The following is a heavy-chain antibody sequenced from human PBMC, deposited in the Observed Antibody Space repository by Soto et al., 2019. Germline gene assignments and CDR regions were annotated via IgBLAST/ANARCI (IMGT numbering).Heavy chain of an antibody. V-gene: IGHV3-11*06. CDR1: GFNFSDHY. J-gene: IGHJ4*02. CDR3: ARGTGDSPY. D-gene: IGHD3-10*01. CDR2: ISSSSTYT. Sequence: PGGSLRLSCAASGFNFSDHYMNWVRQAPGKGLEWVSYISSSSTYTNYADSVKGRFTISRDNAKNSLYLQMNSLRAEDTAVYYCARGTGDSPYWGQGTLVTVSS.